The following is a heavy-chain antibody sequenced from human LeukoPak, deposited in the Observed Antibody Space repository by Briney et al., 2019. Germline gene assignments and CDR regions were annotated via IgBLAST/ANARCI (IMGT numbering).Heavy chain of an antibody. CDR3: ARDRIYSNFDY. D-gene: IGHD4-11*01. Sequence: GGSLRLSCAASGFTFDDYAMHWVRQAPGKGLEWVSGISWNSGSIGYADSVKGRFTISRDNAKNSLYLQMNSLRAEDTALYYCARDRIYSNFDYWGQGTLVTVSS. V-gene: IGHV3-9*01. CDR1: GFTFDDYA. J-gene: IGHJ4*02. CDR2: ISWNSGSI.